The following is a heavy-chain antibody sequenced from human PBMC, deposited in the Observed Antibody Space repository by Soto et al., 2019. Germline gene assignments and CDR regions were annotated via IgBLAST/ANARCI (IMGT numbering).Heavy chain of an antibody. Sequence: ASVKVSCKASGYRFTTYYLHWVRQAPGQGLEWMGMINPNGGATTYAQKFQGRVTMTTDTSTSTVYMELSSLRFHDTAVYYCARGISGTYTALDFWGQGASVPVYS. CDR2: INPNGGAT. CDR3: ARGISGTYTALDF. CDR1: GYRFTTYY. V-gene: IGHV1-46*01. J-gene: IGHJ4*02. D-gene: IGHD1-26*01.